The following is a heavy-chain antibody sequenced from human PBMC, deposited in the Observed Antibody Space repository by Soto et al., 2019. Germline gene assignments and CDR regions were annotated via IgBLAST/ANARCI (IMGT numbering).Heavy chain of an antibody. CDR3: AKGTXRIPDFES. Sequence: GGSRRDARSARGVAFGSEAIIWVRQAPGKGLEWVSAIAGSGRDTYYADSVKGRFTISRDNSKNTLYLQINSVRVEDTAVYYCAKGTXRIPDFESCXQGP. CDR1: GVAFGSEA. J-gene: IGHJ4*02. D-gene: IGHD2-21*01. V-gene: IGHV3-23*01. CDR2: IAGSGRDT.